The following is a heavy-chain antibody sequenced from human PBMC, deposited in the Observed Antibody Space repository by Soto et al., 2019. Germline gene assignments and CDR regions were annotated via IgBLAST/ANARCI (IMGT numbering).Heavy chain of an antibody. CDR3: AREAWLSWFDP. D-gene: IGHD3-10*01. CDR2: INHSGST. CDR1: GGSFTDYY. V-gene: IGHV4-34*01. J-gene: IGHJ5*02. Sequence: PSQTLSLTCAVYGGSFTDYYWSWIRQPPGKGLEWIGEINHSGSTNYNPSLKSRVTISVDTSKNQFSLKLSSVTAADTAVYYCAREAWLSWFDPWGQGTLVTVSS.